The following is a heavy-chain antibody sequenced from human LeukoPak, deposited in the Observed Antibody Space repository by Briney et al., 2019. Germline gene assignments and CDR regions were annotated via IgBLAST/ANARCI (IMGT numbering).Heavy chain of an antibody. Sequence: GGSLRLSCAASGFTFTTFPMHWVRQPPGKELEWVAVISYDGTDKYYADSVKGRFTISRDNSKSTLYLQMDSLRAEDTAVYYCASPNSMAGTHYFHYWGQGTLVTVSS. CDR3: ASPNSMAGTHYFHY. CDR2: ISYDGTDK. CDR1: GFTFTTFP. J-gene: IGHJ4*02. D-gene: IGHD6-19*01. V-gene: IGHV3-30*04.